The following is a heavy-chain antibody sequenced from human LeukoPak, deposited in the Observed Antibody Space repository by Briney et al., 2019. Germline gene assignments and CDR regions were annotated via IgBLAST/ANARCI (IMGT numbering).Heavy chain of an antibody. V-gene: IGHV1-2*02. J-gene: IGHJ5*02. CDR3: ARSSNTAGVNWFDP. Sequence: ASVKVSCKASGYTFTGYYMHWVRQAPGQGLEWMGWINPNSGGTNYAQKFQGRVTMTRDTSISTAYMELSRLRSDDTAVYYCARSSNTAGVNWFDPWGQGTLVTVSS. D-gene: IGHD6-13*01. CDR1: GYTFTGYY. CDR2: INPNSGGT.